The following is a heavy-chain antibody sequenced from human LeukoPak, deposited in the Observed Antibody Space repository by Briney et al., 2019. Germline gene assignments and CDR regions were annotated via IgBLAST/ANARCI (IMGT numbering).Heavy chain of an antibody. Sequence: ASVKVSCKASGYTFTSYGISWVRQAPGQGLEWMGWISAYNGNTNYAQKFHGRVTITTDESTSTAYMELSSLRSEDTAVYYCARGDDSSDHGAFDIWGQGTMVTVSS. D-gene: IGHD3-22*01. V-gene: IGHV1-18*01. CDR3: ARGDDSSDHGAFDI. CDR1: GYTFTSYG. J-gene: IGHJ3*02. CDR2: ISAYNGNT.